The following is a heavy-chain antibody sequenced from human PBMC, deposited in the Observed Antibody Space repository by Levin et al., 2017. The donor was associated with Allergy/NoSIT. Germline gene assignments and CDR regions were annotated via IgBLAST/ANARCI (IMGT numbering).Heavy chain of an antibody. V-gene: IGHV3-23*01. CDR1: GFTFSSYA. J-gene: IGHJ4*02. CDR2: ISGSGGST. D-gene: IGHD4-17*01. Sequence: QSGESLKISCAASGFTFSSYAMSWVRQAPGKGLEWVSAISGSGGSTYYADSVKGRFTISRDNSKNTLYLQMNSLRAEDTAVYYCAKDRATVTTGGAFDYWGQGTLVTVSS. CDR3: AKDRATVTTGGAFDY.